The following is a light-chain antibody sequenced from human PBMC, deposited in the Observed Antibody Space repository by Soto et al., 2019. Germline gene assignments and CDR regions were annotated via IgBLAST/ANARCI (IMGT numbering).Light chain of an antibody. V-gene: IGLV2-23*01. CDR2: EGS. CDR3: CSYAGNSDV. J-gene: IGLJ1*01. CDR1: SSDVGSYNL. Sequence: QSFLTQPASVSGSPGQSIAIACTGTSSDVGSYNLVSWYQQHPGKAPKLMIYEGSKRPSGVSSRFSGSKSGNTASLTISGLQAEDEADYYCCSYAGNSDVFGTGTKVTVL.